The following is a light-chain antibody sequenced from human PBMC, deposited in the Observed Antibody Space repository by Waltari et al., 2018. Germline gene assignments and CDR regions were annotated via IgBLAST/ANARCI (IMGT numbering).Light chain of an antibody. J-gene: IGLJ1*01. CDR3: SSYAGSNTLV. V-gene: IGLV2-11*01. Sequence: QAALTQPRSVSGSPGQSVSISCSGSDSDLGGYDYVSWYQSLPGTAPKLMVFEVNKRPSGVSDRFSGSRSGNTASLTISGLRAEDEADYYCSSYAGSNTLVFGTGTRLTVL. CDR1: DSDLGGYDY. CDR2: EVN.